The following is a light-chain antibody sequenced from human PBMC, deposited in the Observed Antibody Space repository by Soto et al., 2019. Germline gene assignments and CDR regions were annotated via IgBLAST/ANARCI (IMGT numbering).Light chain of an antibody. CDR2: DAS. CDR3: QQRSNWPWT. Sequence: EIVLTQSPATLSLSPGERATLSCRASQSVRSNLAWYQQKPGQAPRLLIYDASNRATGIPGRFSGSGPGTDFTLTISTLEPEDFAVYYCQQRSNWPWTFGQGAKVEIK. V-gene: IGKV3-11*01. CDR1: QSVRSN. J-gene: IGKJ1*01.